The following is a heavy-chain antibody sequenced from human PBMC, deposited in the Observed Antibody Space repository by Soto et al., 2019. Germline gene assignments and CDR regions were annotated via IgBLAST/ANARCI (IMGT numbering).Heavy chain of an antibody. J-gene: IGHJ2*01. CDR1: GYTFTSRG. D-gene: IGHD4-17*01. V-gene: IGHV1-18*01. Sequence: QVQLVQSGAEVKEPGASVKVSCKTSGYTFTSRGIYWVRQAPGQGLEWMGWISPYNGNTNYVQSLQGRVTLTTDTTTSTVYMELRSLGSDDTAVYYCGREAGDYAWYFDLLGRGTPITVSS. CDR3: GREAGDYAWYFDL. CDR2: ISPYNGNT.